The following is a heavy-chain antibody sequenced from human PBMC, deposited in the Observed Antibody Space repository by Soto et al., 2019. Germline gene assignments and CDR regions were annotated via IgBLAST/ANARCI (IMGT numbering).Heavy chain of an antibody. Sequence: QVQLVESGGGVVQPGRSLRLSCAASGFTFSSYGMHWVRQAPGKGLEWVAVISYDGSNKYYADSVKGRFTISRDNSKNTLYLQMNSLRAEDTAVYYCAKDVYSSSWYEYYYYYGMDVWGQGTTVTVSS. CDR2: ISYDGSNK. V-gene: IGHV3-30*18. D-gene: IGHD6-13*01. CDR3: AKDVYSSSWYEYYYYYGMDV. CDR1: GFTFSSYG. J-gene: IGHJ6*02.